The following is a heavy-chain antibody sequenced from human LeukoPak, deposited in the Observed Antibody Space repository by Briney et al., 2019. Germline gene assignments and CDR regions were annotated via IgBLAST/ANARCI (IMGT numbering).Heavy chain of an antibody. J-gene: IGHJ4*02. D-gene: IGHD3-22*01. CDR1: GFTFSSYS. V-gene: IGHV3-30*18. CDR2: ISYDGSNK. CDR3: AKDLVNDSSGYSPNEFTY. Sequence: GGSLRLSCAASGFTFSSYSMHWVRQAPGKGLEWVAVISYDGSNKYYADSVKGRFTISRDNSKNTLYLQMNSLRAEDTAVYYCAKDLVNDSSGYSPNEFTYWGQGPWSPSPQ.